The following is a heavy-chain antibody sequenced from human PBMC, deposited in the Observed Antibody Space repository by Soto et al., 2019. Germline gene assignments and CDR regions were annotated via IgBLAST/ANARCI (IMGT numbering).Heavy chain of an antibody. D-gene: IGHD3-10*01. CDR2: IYSGGST. Sequence: QVQLQESGPGLVKPSETLSLSCGVSGGSISQYYWSWIRQPAGKGLEWIGRIYSGGSTNYNPSLESRGTRSVDTAKNKCSLKRSSVTAADTAVYYWARGPGGFGDFSLDYWGQGTLVTVSS. CDR3: ARGPGGFGDFSLDY. J-gene: IGHJ4*02. CDR1: GGSISQYY. V-gene: IGHV4-4*07.